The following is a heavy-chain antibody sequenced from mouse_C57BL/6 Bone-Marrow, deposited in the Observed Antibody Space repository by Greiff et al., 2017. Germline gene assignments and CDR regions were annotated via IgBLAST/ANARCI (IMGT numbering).Heavy chain of an antibody. CDR1: GFTFSSYG. CDR2: ISSGGSYT. Sequence: EVNVVESGGDLVKPGGSLKLSCAASGFTFSSYGMSWVRQTPDKRLEWVATISSGGSYTYYPDSVKGRFTISRDNAKNTLYQQMSSLKSEDTAMYYCASPIYYYGSSFPWYFDVWGTGTTVTVST. CDR3: ASPIYYYGSSFPWYFDV. J-gene: IGHJ1*03. V-gene: IGHV5-6*01. D-gene: IGHD1-1*01.